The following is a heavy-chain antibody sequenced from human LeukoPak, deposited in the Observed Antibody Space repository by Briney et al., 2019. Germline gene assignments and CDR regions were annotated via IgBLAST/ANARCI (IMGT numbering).Heavy chain of an antibody. Sequence: GGSLRLSCVASGFTFSSYWMHWVRQDPRKGLVWVSRINGDGRNINYADSVRGRFTNSRDNAKNTLYLQMNTLRVEDTAVYYCARVVRVRGVITRYFDYWGQGTLVTVSS. D-gene: IGHD3-10*01. J-gene: IGHJ4*02. V-gene: IGHV3-74*01. CDR3: ARVVRVRGVITRYFDY. CDR2: INGDGRNI. CDR1: GFTFSSYW.